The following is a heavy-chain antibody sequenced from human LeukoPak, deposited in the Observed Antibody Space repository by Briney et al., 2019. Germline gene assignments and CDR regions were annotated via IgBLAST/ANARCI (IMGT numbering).Heavy chain of an antibody. CDR1: GFTFSSYA. J-gene: IGHJ3*02. D-gene: IGHD6-13*01. CDR3: AKSPYSSSWSDAFDI. Sequence: GGSLRLSCAASGFTFSSYAMSWVRQAPGKGLEWVSAISGSGGSTYYADSVKGRFTISRDNSKNTLYLQMNSLRAEGTAVYYCAKSPYSSSWSDAFDIWGQGTMVTVSS. CDR2: ISGSGGST. V-gene: IGHV3-23*01.